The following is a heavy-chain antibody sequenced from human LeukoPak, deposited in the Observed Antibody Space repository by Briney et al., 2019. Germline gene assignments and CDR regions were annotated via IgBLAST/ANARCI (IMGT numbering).Heavy chain of an antibody. Sequence: GGSLRLSCAASGFTFSNYWMTWVRQAPGKGLEWVASIKQDGSEKYYVDSVKGRFTISRDNAKKSLYLQMNSLRAEDAATYCCARDARAFDYWGQGTLVTVS. CDR1: GFTFSNYW. V-gene: IGHV3-7*03. J-gene: IGHJ4*02. CDR2: IKQDGSEK. CDR3: ARDARAFDY.